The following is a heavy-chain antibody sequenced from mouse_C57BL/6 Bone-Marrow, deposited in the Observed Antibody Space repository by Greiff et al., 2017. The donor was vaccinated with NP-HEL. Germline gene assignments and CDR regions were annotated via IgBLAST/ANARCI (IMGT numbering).Heavy chain of an antibody. CDR3: ASPSTGFAY. CDR1: GYTFTGYW. Sequence: QVQLQQSGAELMKPGASVKLSCKATGYTFTGYWIEWVKQRPGHGLEWIGEILPGSDSNNYNEKFKGKGTFTADTSSNTAYMQLSSLTTEDSAIYYCASPSTGFAYWGQGTLVTVSA. CDR2: ILPGSDSN. D-gene: IGHD4-1*02. J-gene: IGHJ3*01. V-gene: IGHV1-9*01.